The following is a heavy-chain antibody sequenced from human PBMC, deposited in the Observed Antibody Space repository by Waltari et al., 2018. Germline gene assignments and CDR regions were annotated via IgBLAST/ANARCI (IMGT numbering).Heavy chain of an antibody. CDR2: ISHSGRT. CDR3: ARGGSTPMIIAY. V-gene: IGHV4-34*02. J-gene: IGHJ4*02. Sequence: QVRLEQWGAGLLKPSETLSLTCAVYGGSLNNRYWGWIRQSPGKGLGWLGEISHSGRTHYNPSLKSRVIISVDTSKSQFSLILSSVNAADTAVYYCARGGSTPMIIAYWGQGTQVTVSS. CDR1: GGSLNNRY. D-gene: IGHD3-16*01.